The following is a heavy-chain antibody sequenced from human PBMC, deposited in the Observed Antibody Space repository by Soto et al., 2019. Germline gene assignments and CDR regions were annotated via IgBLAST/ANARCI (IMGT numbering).Heavy chain of an antibody. Sequence: EVQLVESGGGLVQPGRSLRLSCAASGFTFDDYAMHWVRQAPGKGLEWVSGISWNSGSIGYADSVKGRFTISRDNAKNSLHLQMNSLRAEDTALYYCAKAYSPYCSGGSCYSNYYYGMDVWGQGTTVTVSS. CDR2: ISWNSGSI. CDR1: GFTFDDYA. CDR3: AKAYSPYCSGGSCYSNYYYGMDV. J-gene: IGHJ6*02. V-gene: IGHV3-9*01. D-gene: IGHD2-15*01.